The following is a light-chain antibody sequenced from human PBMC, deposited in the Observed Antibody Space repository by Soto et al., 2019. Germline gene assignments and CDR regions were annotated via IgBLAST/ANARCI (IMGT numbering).Light chain of an antibody. Sequence: EIVLTQSPGTLSLSPGERATLSCRASQSVASAYLAWYQHKPGQAPRLLIYGASSRATGIPDRISVSGSGTDFTLTISSLEREDFAVYYCQQYGDSRWTFGKGTKV. CDR1: QSVASAY. J-gene: IGKJ1*01. CDR3: QQYGDSRWT. V-gene: IGKV3-20*01. CDR2: GAS.